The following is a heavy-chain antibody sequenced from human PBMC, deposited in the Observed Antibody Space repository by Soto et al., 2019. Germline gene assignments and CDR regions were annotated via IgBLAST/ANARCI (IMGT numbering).Heavy chain of an antibody. J-gene: IGHJ5*02. CDR3: ARVLVFYGGFDP. Sequence: GGSLRLSCAASGFTFTDYDRSWIRQAPGKGLEWVSYISSSGSTIYYADSVKGRFTISRDSAKNSLYLQMNSPRAEDTAVYYCARVLVFYGGFDPWGQGTLVTVSS. V-gene: IGHV3-11*01. D-gene: IGHD2-21*02. CDR1: GFTFTDYD. CDR2: ISSSGSTI.